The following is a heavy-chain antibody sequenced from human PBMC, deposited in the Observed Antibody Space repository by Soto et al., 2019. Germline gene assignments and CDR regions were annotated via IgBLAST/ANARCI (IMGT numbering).Heavy chain of an antibody. CDR1: GGTFSSYT. V-gene: IGHV1-69*04. J-gene: IGHJ5*02. CDR3: AREEVSLYWNYGWFDP. CDR2: IIPILGIA. D-gene: IGHD1-7*01. Sequence: SVKVSCKASGGTFSSYTISWVRQAPGQGLEWMGRIIPILGIANYAQKFQGRVAITADKSTSTAYMELSSLRSEDTAVYYCAREEVSLYWNYGWFDPWGQGTLVTVSS.